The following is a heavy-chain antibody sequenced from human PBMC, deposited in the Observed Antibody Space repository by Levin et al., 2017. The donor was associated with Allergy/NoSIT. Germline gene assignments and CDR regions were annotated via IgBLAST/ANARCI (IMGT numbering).Heavy chain of an antibody. CDR2: IWYDGSNK. CDR3: ARLGSGWGLDY. Sequence: SCTASGFTFSSYGMLWVRQAPGKGLEWVAVIWYDGSNKYYADSVKGRFTISRDNSKNIVYLQMNSLRAEDTAVYYCARLGSGWGLDYWGQGSLITVSP. J-gene: IGHJ4*02. CDR1: GFTFSSYG. D-gene: IGHD6-19*01. V-gene: IGHV3-33*01.